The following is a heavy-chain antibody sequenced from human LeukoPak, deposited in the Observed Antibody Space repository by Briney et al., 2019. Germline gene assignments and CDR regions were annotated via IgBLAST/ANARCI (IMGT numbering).Heavy chain of an antibody. CDR1: GYTFTSYG. D-gene: IGHD3-10*01. CDR3: ARTQNPYGSGSYYDY. J-gene: IGHJ4*02. CDR2: ISAYNGNT. Sequence: ASVKVSCKAFGYTFTSYGISWVRQAPGQGLEWMGWISAYNGNTNYAQKLQGRVTMTTDTSTSTAYMELRSLRSDDTAVYYCARTQNPYGSGSYYDYWGQGTLVTVSS. V-gene: IGHV1-18*01.